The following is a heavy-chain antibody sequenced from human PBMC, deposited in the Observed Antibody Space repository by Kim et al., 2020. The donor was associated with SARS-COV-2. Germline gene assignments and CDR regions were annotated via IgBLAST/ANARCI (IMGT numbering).Heavy chain of an antibody. D-gene: IGHD3-3*01. J-gene: IGHJ6*03. CDR3: ARDFYRYYMDV. CDR2: IYSGGST. Sequence: GGSLRLSCAASGFTFSDYYMSWIRQAPGKGLEWVSVIYSGGSTYYADSVKGRFTISRHNSKNTLYLQMNSLRAEDTAVYYCARDFYRYYMDVWGKGTTVT. CDR1: GFTFSDYY. V-gene: IGHV3-53*01.